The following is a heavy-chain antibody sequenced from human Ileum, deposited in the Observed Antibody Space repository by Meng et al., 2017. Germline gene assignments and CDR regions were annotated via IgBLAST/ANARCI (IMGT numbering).Heavy chain of an antibody. CDR3: ATSNDRDVYYLGY. D-gene: IGHD3-22*01. CDR2: IFQSGRT. Sequence: VRLEESGPRLGEPSRTLSLTCAVSGTWWSWVRQPPGKGLEWIGEIFQSGRTNYNPSLKSRVTISIDKSKSQISLQLSAVTAADTAVYSCATSNDRDVYYLGYWGQGTLVTVSS. CDR1: GTW. J-gene: IGHJ4*02. V-gene: IGHV4-4*02.